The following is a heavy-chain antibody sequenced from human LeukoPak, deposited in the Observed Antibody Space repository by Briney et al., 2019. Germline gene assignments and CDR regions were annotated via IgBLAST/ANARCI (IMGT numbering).Heavy chain of an antibody. J-gene: IGHJ4*02. V-gene: IGHV3-11*04. D-gene: IGHD3-9*01. Sequence: GGSLRLSCAASGFSFNDYYMSWFRQAPGEPLQWVSYISGSGRTTYDADSVKGRFTISRDNAKNSLYLQMNSLRADDTAVYYCARDTYDILTGYSTPYYWGQGTLVTVSS. CDR2: ISGSGRTT. CDR1: GFSFNDYY. CDR3: ARDTYDILTGYSTPYY.